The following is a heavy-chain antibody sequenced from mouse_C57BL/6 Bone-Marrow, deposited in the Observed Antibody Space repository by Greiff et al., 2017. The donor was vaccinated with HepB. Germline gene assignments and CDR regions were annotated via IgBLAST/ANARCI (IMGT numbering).Heavy chain of an antibody. Sequence: EVQVVESGGGLVQPGGSLKLSCAASGFTFSDYYMYWVRQTPEKRLEWVAYISNGGGSTYYPDTVKGRFTISRDNAKNTLYLQMSRLKSEDTAMYYCARQGYGNDYAMDYWGQGTSVTVAS. CDR2: ISNGGGST. CDR3: ARQGYGNDYAMDY. CDR1: GFTFSDYY. V-gene: IGHV5-12*01. J-gene: IGHJ4*01. D-gene: IGHD2-10*02.